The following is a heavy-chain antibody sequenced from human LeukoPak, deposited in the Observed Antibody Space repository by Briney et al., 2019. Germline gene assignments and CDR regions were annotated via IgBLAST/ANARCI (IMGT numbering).Heavy chain of an antibody. J-gene: IGHJ5*02. Sequence: ASVKVSCKASGYTFTSYDINWVRLATGQGLEWMGWMNPNSGGTNYAQKFQGRVTMTRDTSISTAYMELRRQMPNNRAVDYYASGAVTRYDILTGYYLNGFDPWGQGTLVTVSS. CDR1: GYTFTSYD. CDR3: ASGAVTRYDILTGYYLNGFDP. V-gene: IGHV1-2*02. D-gene: IGHD3-9*01. CDR2: MNPNSGGT.